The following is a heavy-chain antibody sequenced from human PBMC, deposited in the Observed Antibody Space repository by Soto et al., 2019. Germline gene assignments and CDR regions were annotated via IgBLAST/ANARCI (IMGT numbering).Heavy chain of an antibody. D-gene: IGHD3-22*01. CDR2: IYWDDDK. CDR1: GFSLSTSGVG. Sequence: QITLKESGPTLVKPTQTLTLTCTFSGFSLSTSGVGVGWIRQPPGKALEWLALIYWDDDKRYSPSLKSRLTITKETSKNQVVLTMTNMDPVDTATYYCAHSGITMIVVAKAVTPSFDYWGQGTLVTVSS. J-gene: IGHJ4*02. CDR3: AHSGITMIVVAKAVTPSFDY. V-gene: IGHV2-5*02.